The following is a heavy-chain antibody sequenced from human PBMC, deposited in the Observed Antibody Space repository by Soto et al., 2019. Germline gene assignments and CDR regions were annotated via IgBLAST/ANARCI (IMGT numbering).Heavy chain of an antibody. V-gene: IGHV1-18*01. J-gene: IGHJ4*02. CDR1: GYTFTSYG. CDR2: ISAHNGNT. D-gene: IGHD1-1*01. Sequence: ASVKVSCTASGYTFTSYGITWVRQAPGQGLEWMGWISAHNGNTDYAQKLQGRVIVTRDTSTSTAYMELRSLISDDTAVYYRARGRYGDYWGQGALVTVSS. CDR3: ARGRYGDY.